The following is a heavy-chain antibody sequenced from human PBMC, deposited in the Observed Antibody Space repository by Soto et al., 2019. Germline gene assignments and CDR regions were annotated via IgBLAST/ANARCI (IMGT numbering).Heavy chain of an antibody. CDR2: IWYDGSNK. V-gene: IGHV3-33*08. J-gene: IGHJ4*02. Sequence: QVQLVESGGGVVQPGRSLRLSCAASGFTFSSYAMHWVRQAPGKGLEWVAVIWYDGSNKYYADSVKGRFTISRDNSKNTLYLQMNSLRAEDTAVYYCARDSTIFGVVPFDYWGQGTLVTVSS. CDR1: GFTFSSYA. CDR3: ARDSTIFGVVPFDY. D-gene: IGHD3-3*01.